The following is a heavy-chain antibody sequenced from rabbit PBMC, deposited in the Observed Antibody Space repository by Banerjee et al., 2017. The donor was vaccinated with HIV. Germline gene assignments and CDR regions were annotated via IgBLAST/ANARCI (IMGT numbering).Heavy chain of an antibody. J-gene: IGHJ4*01. Sequence: QEQLVESGGGLVQPEGSLTLTCTASGFSFSSSYYMCWVRQAPGKGLEWIACIYLGSSGSTYYASWAKGRFTISKTSSTTVTLQMTSLTAADTATYFCARDLAGVIGWNFNLWGQGTLVPS. D-gene: IGHD4-1*01. CDR3: ARDLAGVIGWNFNL. V-gene: IGHV1S45*01. CDR2: IYLGSSGST. CDR1: GFSFSSSYY.